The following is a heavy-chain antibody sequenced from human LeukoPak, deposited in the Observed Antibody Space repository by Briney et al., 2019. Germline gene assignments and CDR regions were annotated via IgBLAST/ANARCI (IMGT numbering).Heavy chain of an antibody. V-gene: IGHV1-2*02. CDR2: INPNSGGT. J-gene: IGHJ4*02. CDR1: GYTFTGYY. D-gene: IGHD6-6*01. CDR3: ARDPGSSSSPFDY. Sequence: ASVKVSCKASGYTFTGYYMHWVRQAPGQGLEWMGWINPNSGGTNYAQKFQSRVTMTRDTSISTAYMELSRLRSDDTAVYYCARDPGSSSSPFDYWGQGTLVTVSS.